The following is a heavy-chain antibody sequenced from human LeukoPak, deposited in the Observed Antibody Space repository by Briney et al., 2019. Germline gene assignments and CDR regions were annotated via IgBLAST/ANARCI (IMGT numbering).Heavy chain of an antibody. D-gene: IGHD6-19*01. J-gene: IGHJ4*02. Sequence: PGGSLRLSCAASGFTFSDYYMSWIRQAPGKGLEWVSYISSSSSYTNYADSVKGRFTISRDNAKNSLYLQMNSLRSDDTALYYCARESESSGWYDYWGQGTLVTVSS. CDR2: ISSSSSYT. V-gene: IGHV3-11*05. CDR3: ARESESSGWYDY. CDR1: GFTFSDYY.